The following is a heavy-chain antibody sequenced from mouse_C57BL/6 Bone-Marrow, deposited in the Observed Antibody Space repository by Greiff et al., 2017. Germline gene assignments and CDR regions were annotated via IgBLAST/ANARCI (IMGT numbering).Heavy chain of an antibody. D-gene: IGHD2-3*01. V-gene: IGHV1-54*01. CDR1: GYAFTNYL. J-gene: IGHJ3*01. Sequence: VQLQQSGAELVRPGTSVKVSCKASGYAFTNYLIEWVKQRPGQGLEWIGVINPGSGGTNYNEKFMGKATLTADKSSSTAYMQLSSLTSEDSAVYFCARYGWLLPFAYWGQGTLVTVSA. CDR3: ARYGWLLPFAY. CDR2: INPGSGGT.